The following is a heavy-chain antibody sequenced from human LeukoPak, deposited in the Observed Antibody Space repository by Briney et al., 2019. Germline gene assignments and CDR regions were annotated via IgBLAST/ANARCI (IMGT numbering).Heavy chain of an antibody. CDR2: INTDGSST. CDR3: ARELSREKDY. CDR1: GFTLSSYW. D-gene: IGHD3-16*02. V-gene: IGHV3-74*01. J-gene: IGHJ4*02. Sequence: GGSLRLSCAASGFTLSSYWMHWVRQAPGKGLVWVSRINTDGSSTTYVDSVKGRFTISRDNAKNTLYLQMNSLRAEDTAVYYCARELSREKDYWGPGTLVTVSS.